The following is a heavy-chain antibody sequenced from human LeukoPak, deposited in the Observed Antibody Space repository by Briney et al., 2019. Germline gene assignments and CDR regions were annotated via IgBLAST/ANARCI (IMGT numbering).Heavy chain of an antibody. CDR3: AREDIAVAIDY. CDR2: IYYSGST. CDR1: GGSISSSSYY. V-gene: IGHV4-61*01. J-gene: IGHJ4*02. D-gene: IGHD6-19*01. Sequence: SETLSLTCTVSGGSISSSSYYWSWIRQPPGKGLEWIGYIYYSGSTNYNPSLKSRVTISVDTSKNQFSLKLSSVTAADTAVYYCAREDIAVAIDYWGQGTLVTVSS.